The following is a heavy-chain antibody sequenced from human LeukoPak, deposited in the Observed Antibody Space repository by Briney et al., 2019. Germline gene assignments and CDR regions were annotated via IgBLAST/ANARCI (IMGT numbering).Heavy chain of an antibody. CDR3: ARDWRSSTSCALFDP. V-gene: IGHV1-69*04. D-gene: IGHD2-2*01. J-gene: IGHJ5*02. CDR1: GGTFSSYA. CDR2: IIPILGIA. Sequence: SVKVSCKASGGTFSSYAISWVRQAPGQGLEWMGRIIPILGIANYAQKFQGRVTITADESTSTAYMELSSLRSEDTAVYYCARDWRSSTSCALFDPWGQGTLVTVSS.